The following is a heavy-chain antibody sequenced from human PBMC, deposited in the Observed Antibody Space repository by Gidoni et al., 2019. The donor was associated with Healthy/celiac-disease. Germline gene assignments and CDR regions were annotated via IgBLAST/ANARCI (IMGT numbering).Heavy chain of an antibody. D-gene: IGHD3-22*01. J-gene: IGHJ6*02. Sequence: EVQLVESGGGLVKPGGSLRLSCAASGFTFSNAWMSWVRQAPGKGRGWVGRIKSKTDGGTTDYAAPVKGRFTISRDDSKNTLYLQMNSLKTEDTAVYYCTTAIVVVPLDGVDVWGQGTTVTVSS. CDR3: TTAIVVVPLDGVDV. CDR2: IKSKTDGGTT. CDR1: GFTFSNAW. V-gene: IGHV3-15*01.